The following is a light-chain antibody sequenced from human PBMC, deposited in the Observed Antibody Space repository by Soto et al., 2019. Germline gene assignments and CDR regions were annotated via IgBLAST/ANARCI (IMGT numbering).Light chain of an antibody. Sequence: QSVLTQAPSGSAAAVQKGSISCSGSSSNIGNNYVSWYQQLPGTAPKLLIYENNKRPSGIPDRFSGSKSGTSATLGITGLQTGDEADYYCGTWDSSLSSYVVGTGTKVTVL. V-gene: IGLV1-51*02. CDR1: SSNIGNNY. CDR3: GTWDSSLSSYV. CDR2: ENN. J-gene: IGLJ1*01.